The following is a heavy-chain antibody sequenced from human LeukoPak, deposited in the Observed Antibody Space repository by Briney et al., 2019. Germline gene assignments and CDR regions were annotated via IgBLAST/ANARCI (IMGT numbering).Heavy chain of an antibody. CDR3: ARDLYLLGPENLENWFDP. CDR2: INPNSGGT. Sequence: ASVTVSCKASGYTFTGYYIHWVRQAPGQGLEWMGWINPNSGGTNYAQKFQGRVTMTRDTSISTAYMELSRLRSDDTAVYYCARDLYLLGPENLENWFDPWGQGTLVTVSS. V-gene: IGHV1-2*02. J-gene: IGHJ5*02. D-gene: IGHD2-15*01. CDR1: GYTFTGYY.